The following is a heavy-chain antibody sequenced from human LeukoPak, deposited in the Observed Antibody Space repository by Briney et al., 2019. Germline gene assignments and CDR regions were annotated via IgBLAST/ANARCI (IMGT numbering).Heavy chain of an antibody. D-gene: IGHD3-10*01. V-gene: IGHV3-33*03. CDR1: GFSFSSRD. CDR3: ASGTYYGSGSWGY. Sequence: GTSLRLSCAASGFSFSSRDMHWVRQAPGKGLEWVSVVWSDGSNKYYADSVEGRFTISRDNSRNTVYLQMNSLRDEDTAVYYCASGTYYGSGSWGYWGQGTLVTVSS. J-gene: IGHJ4*02. CDR2: VWSDGSNK.